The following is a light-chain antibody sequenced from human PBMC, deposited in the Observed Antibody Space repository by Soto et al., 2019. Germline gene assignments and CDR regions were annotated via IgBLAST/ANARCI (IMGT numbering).Light chain of an antibody. CDR1: QDIRND. Sequence: AIPMTQSPSCLYASVGDRVTIACRASQDIRNDLGWYQQKPGKAPKLLIYAASSLQSGVPSRFSGSRSGTDFTLTISSLQPEDYATYYCLQDYTYPWTFGQGTKVEIE. CDR2: AAS. J-gene: IGKJ1*01. CDR3: LQDYTYPWT. V-gene: IGKV1-6*01.